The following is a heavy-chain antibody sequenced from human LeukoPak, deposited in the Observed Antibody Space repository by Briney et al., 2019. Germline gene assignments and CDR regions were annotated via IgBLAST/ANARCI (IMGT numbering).Heavy chain of an antibody. CDR2: ISGSGGST. Sequence: GGSLRLSCAASGFTFSSCAMSWVRQAPGKGLDWVSGISGSGGSTYYADSMKGRFTISRDNSKNTLYLQMNSLRAEDTAVYYCAKGRSSSWYQDYWGQGTLVTVSS. J-gene: IGHJ4*02. V-gene: IGHV3-23*01. CDR3: AKGRSSSWYQDY. CDR1: GFTFSSCA. D-gene: IGHD6-13*01.